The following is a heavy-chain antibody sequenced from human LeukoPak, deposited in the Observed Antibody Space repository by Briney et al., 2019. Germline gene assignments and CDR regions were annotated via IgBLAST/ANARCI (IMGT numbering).Heavy chain of an antibody. Sequence: SQTLSLTCTVSGGSISRGSYYWNWIRQPAGKGLEWIGRIYTSGGTTYNPSLKSRVTISLDTSKNHFSLKLTSVTAADTAVYYCARARVVEPFDYWGQGTLVTVSS. J-gene: IGHJ4*02. V-gene: IGHV4-61*02. CDR3: ARARVVEPFDY. CDR1: GGSISRGSYY. D-gene: IGHD4-23*01. CDR2: IYTSGGT.